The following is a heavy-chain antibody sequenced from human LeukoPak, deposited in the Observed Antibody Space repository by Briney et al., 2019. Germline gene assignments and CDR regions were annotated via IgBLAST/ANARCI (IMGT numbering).Heavy chain of an antibody. Sequence: TSETLSLTCTVSGGSISSSNYYWGWIRQPPGKGLEWIGSIYYSGSTYYNPSLKSRVTISVDTSKNQYSLNLSSVTAADTAVYYWARSGVYTGYDAFDIWGQGTRVTVSS. J-gene: IGHJ3*02. CDR2: IYYSGST. CDR3: ARSGVYTGYDAFDI. D-gene: IGHD6-13*01. CDR1: GGSISSSNYY. V-gene: IGHV4-39*01.